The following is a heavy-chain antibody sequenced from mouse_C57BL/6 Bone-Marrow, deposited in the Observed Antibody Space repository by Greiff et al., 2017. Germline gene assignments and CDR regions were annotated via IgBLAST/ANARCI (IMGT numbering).Heavy chain of an antibody. CDR1: GFTFSDYG. D-gene: IGHD1-1*01. Sequence: DVKLVESGGGLVKPGGSLKLSCAASGFTFSDYGMHWVRQAPEKGLEWVAYISSGSSTIYYADTVKGRFTISRDNAKNTLFLQMTSLRSEDTAMYYCARGAITTVVPDYWGKGTTLTVSS. V-gene: IGHV5-17*01. CDR3: ARGAITTVVPDY. J-gene: IGHJ2*01. CDR2: ISSGSSTI.